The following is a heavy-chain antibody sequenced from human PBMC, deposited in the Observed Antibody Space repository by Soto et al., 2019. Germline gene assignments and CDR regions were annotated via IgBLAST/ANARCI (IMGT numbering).Heavy chain of an antibody. D-gene: IGHD6-13*01. Sequence: PGGSLRLSCAASGFTFSSYGMHWVRQAPGKGLEWVAVISYDGSNKYYADSVKGRFTISRDNSKNTLYLQMNSLRAVDTAVYYCAKGIAAAPLFDYWGQGTLVTVSS. CDR1: GFTFSSYG. CDR2: ISYDGSNK. J-gene: IGHJ4*02. V-gene: IGHV3-30*18. CDR3: AKGIAAAPLFDY.